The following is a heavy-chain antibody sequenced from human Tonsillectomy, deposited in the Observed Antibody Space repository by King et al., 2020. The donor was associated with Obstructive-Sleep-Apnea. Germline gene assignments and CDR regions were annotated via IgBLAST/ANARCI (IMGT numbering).Heavy chain of an antibody. Sequence: QLQESGPGLVKPSETLSLTCTVSGGSISSSSYYWGWIRQPPGKGLEWIGSIYYSGRAYYNPSLRSRVTISVDTSKNQFSLRLSSVTAADTAVYYCARERAAGDSWFDPWGQGTLVTVSS. CDR3: ARERAAGDSWFDP. V-gene: IGHV4-39*07. D-gene: IGHD6-13*01. CDR2: IYYSGRA. CDR1: GGSISSSSYY. J-gene: IGHJ5*02.